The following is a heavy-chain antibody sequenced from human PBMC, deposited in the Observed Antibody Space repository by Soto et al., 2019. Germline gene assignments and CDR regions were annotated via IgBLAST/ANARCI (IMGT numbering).Heavy chain of an antibody. CDR2: ISPRSSGT. V-gene: IGHV1-2*02. CDR1: GYDFRAYY. Sequence: QVQLVQSGAEVKKSGSSVRVSCQASGYDFRAYYIHWVRQAPGQGLEWMGWISPRSSGTNFAQKFRGRVTLTTETSSNTVHMELSGLGSDDTAVYYCTRDRYFDYWGQGTLVTVSS. CDR3: TRDRYFDY. J-gene: IGHJ4*01.